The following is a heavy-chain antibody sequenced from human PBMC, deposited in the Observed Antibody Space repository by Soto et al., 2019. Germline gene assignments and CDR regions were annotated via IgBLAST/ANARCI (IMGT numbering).Heavy chain of an antibody. J-gene: IGHJ5*02. CDR2: IFHTGGT. V-gene: IGHV4-61*01. CDR1: GGSVSSGSYY. Sequence: PSETLSLTCTDSGGSVSSGSYYWTWIRQSPGKAPEWIGYIFHTGGTSYNPSLKSRVSISVDTSKNQFSLNVTSVSAADTAVYYCVRDRLAYFERVGFDTWGQGTLVTVSS. D-gene: IGHD1-26*01. CDR3: VRDRLAYFERVGFDT.